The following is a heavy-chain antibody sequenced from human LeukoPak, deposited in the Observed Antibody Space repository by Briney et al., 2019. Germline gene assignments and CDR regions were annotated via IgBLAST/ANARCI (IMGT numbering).Heavy chain of an antibody. J-gene: IGHJ5*02. Sequence: SVKVSCKASGGTFSSYAISWMRQAPGQGLEWMGRIIPILGIANYAQKFQGRVTITADKSTSTAYMELSSLRSEDTAVYYCARAVNYYDSSGYSLGPDWFDPWGQGTLVTVSS. D-gene: IGHD3-22*01. V-gene: IGHV1-69*04. CDR2: IIPILGIA. CDR1: GGTFSSYA. CDR3: ARAVNYYDSSGYSLGPDWFDP.